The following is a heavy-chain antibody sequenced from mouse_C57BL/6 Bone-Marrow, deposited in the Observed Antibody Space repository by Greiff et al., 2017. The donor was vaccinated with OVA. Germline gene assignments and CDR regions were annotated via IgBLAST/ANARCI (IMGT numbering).Heavy chain of an antibody. CDR1: GYSFTGYY. V-gene: IGHV1-42*01. CDR3: ASYGNYVGFDY. CDR2: INPSTGGT. Sequence: DVQLQESGPELVKPGASVKISCKASGYSFTGYYMNWVKQSPEKSLEWIGEINPSTGGTTYNQKFKAKATLTVDKSSSTAYMQLKSLTSEDSAVYYCASYGNYVGFDYWGQGTTLTVSS. J-gene: IGHJ2*01. D-gene: IGHD2-1*01.